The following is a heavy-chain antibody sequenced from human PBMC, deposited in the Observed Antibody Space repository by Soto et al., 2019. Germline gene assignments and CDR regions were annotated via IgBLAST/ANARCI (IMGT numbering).Heavy chain of an antibody. J-gene: IGHJ6*02. V-gene: IGHV4-34*01. CDR1: GGSFSGYY. Sequence: SETLSLTCAVYGGSFSGYYWSWIRQPPGKGLEWIGEINHSGSTNYNPSLKSRVTISVDTSKNQFSLKLSSVTAADTAVYYCARVTGRYYSGMDVWGQGTTVTVSS. CDR3: ARVTGRYYSGMDV. CDR2: INHSGST.